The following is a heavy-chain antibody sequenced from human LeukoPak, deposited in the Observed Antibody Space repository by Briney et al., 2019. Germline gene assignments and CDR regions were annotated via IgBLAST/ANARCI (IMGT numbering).Heavy chain of an antibody. J-gene: IGHJ5*02. CDR2: INHSGST. V-gene: IGHV4-34*01. CDR1: GGSFSGYY. D-gene: IGHD3-3*01. Sequence: SETLSLTCAVYGGSFSGYYWSWIRQPPGKGLEWIGEINHSGSTNYNPSLKSRVTISVDTFKNQFSLKLSSVTAADTAVYHCARSQRITIFGVVIQTGWFDPWGQGTLVTVSS. CDR3: ARSQRITIFGVVIQTGWFDP.